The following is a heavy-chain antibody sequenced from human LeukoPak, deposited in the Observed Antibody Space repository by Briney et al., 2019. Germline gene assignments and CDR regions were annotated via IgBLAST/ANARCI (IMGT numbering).Heavy chain of an antibody. D-gene: IGHD6-25*01. CDR2: INPNSGVT. Sequence: ASVKVSCKASGYTFSGYYIHWVRQAPGQGLEWVGWINPNSGVTHYAQKFRGRVTMTRDTSISTAYMALSGLRSDDTAVYYCARDHDSHSSVPASWGQGTMVTVSS. CDR1: GYTFSGYY. V-gene: IGHV1-2*02. CDR3: ARDHDSHSSVPAS. J-gene: IGHJ5*02.